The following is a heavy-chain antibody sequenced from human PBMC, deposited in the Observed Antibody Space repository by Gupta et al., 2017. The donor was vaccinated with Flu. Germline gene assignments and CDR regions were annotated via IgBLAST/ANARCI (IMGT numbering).Heavy chain of an antibody. CDR3: AKGTGGNNYYYFHY. CDR2: ISWNSGRI. V-gene: IGHV3-9*01. J-gene: IGHJ4*02. Sequence: QSPGKGLGWVSGISWNSGRIDYADSVKGRFTISRDNAKNSLDLQMNSLRPEDTALYYCAKGTGGNNYYYFHYWGQGTLVTVSS. D-gene: IGHD3-10*01.